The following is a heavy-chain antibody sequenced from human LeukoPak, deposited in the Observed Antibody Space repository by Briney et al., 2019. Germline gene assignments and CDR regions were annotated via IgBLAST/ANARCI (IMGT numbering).Heavy chain of an antibody. Sequence: ASVKVSFKASGYTFTGYYMHWVRQAPGQGLEWMGWINPNSGGTNYAQKFQGRVTMTRDTSISTAYMELSRLRSDDTAVYYCASYYYGSGSYYPFDYWGQGTLVTVSS. J-gene: IGHJ4*02. D-gene: IGHD3-10*01. V-gene: IGHV1-2*02. CDR2: INPNSGGT. CDR1: GYTFTGYY. CDR3: ASYYYGSGSYYPFDY.